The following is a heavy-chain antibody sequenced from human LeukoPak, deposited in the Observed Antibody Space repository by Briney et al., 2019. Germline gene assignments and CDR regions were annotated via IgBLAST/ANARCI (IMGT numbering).Heavy chain of an antibody. CDR2: IYPADSDT. D-gene: IGHD6-13*01. CDR1: GYTFTTYW. J-gene: IGHJ4*02. V-gene: IGHV5-51*01. CDR3: ARHSGQQQLISHFDY. Sequence: GESLKISCKVSGYTFTTYWIGWVRQMPEKGLEWMGIIYPADSDTRYSPSFQGQVTISADKSISTAYLQWTSLKASDTATYYCARHSGQQQLISHFDYWGQGTLVTVSS.